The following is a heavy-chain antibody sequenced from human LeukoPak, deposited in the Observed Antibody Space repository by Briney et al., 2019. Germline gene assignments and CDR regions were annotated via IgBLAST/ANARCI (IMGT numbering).Heavy chain of an antibody. V-gene: IGHV4-59*08. D-gene: IGHD3-3*01. CDR3: ARQSITIFGVVIETDAFDI. Sequence: PSETLSLTCIVSGGSISSYSWNWIRQSPGKGLEWVGYISHSGTTSYNSSLKSRVTISVDTSKNQFSLKLSSVTAADTAVYYCARQSITIFGVVIETDAFDIWGQGTMVTVSS. CDR2: ISHSGTT. J-gene: IGHJ3*02. CDR1: GGSISSYS.